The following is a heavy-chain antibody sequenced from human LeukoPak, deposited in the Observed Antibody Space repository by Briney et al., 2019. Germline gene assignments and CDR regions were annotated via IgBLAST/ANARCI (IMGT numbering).Heavy chain of an antibody. Sequence: GSLRLSFAASGFTFSNFAMTWVRQAPGKGLEWIGRFYNSGSTNCNPSLKSRVTMSVDTSKNQSSLRLSSVTAADTAVYYCARVGDYALKDWGQGTLVTVSS. V-gene: IGHV4-59*10. CDR1: GFTFSNFA. J-gene: IGHJ4*02. CDR3: ARVGDYALKD. D-gene: IGHD3-16*01. CDR2: FYNSGST.